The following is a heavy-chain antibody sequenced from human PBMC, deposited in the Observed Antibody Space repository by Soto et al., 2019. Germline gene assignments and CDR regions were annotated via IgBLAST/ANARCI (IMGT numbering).Heavy chain of an antibody. J-gene: IGHJ4*02. Sequence: TLSPTCTVSGGSITGGSFYWTWVRQHPGKGLEWIGYIYYSGSTYYNPSLKSRLTISFDTSKNQFSLKLTSVTATDTAVYYCARSLDSSGSSFDYWGQGSLVTVSS. V-gene: IGHV4-31*03. CDR2: IYYSGST. CDR3: ARSLDSSGSSFDY. D-gene: IGHD3-22*01. CDR1: GGSITGGSFY.